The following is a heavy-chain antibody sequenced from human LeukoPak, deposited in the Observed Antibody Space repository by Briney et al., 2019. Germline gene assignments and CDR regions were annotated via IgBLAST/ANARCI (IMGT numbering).Heavy chain of an antibody. CDR2: ISSKGSST. CDR1: GFTFSSYA. CDR3: ARVSGVSSAPMGAFDI. D-gene: IGHD3-22*01. J-gene: IGHJ3*02. V-gene: IGHV3-64*01. Sequence: GGSLRLSCAASGFTFSSYAMHWVRQAPGKGLEYVSAISSKGSSTYYANSVKGRFTISRDNSKNTLYLQMGSLRVEDMAVYYCARVSGVSSAPMGAFDIWGQGTMVTVSS.